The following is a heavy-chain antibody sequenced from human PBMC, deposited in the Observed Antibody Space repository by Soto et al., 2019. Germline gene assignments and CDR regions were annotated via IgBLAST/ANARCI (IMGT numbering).Heavy chain of an antibody. V-gene: IGHV3-21*01. CDR1: GFTFSSYS. Sequence: PGGSLRLSCAASGFTFSSYSMNWVRQAPGKGLEWVSSISSSSSYIYYADSVKGRFTISRDNAKNSLYLQMNSLRAEDTAVYYCARDLGQIFITMVRGVQTYYGMDVWGQGTTVTVSS. CDR2: ISSSSSYI. D-gene: IGHD3-10*01. CDR3: ARDLGQIFITMVRGVQTYYGMDV. J-gene: IGHJ6*02.